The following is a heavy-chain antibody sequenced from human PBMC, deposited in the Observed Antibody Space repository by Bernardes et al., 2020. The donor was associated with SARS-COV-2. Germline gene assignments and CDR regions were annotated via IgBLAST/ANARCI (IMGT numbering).Heavy chain of an antibody. CDR3: ARMHLLGWFDP. CDR2: INPYRGDA. J-gene: IGHJ5*02. CDR1: GYSFTAYH. V-gene: IGHV1-2*02. Sequence: ASVKVSCKASGYSFTAYHIHWVRQTPGQGLEWMGWINPYRGDANYVQKFQGRLTMTKDTSINTVHMELNRLTSDDTAVYYCARMHLLGWFDPWGQGTLVTVSS. D-gene: IGHD7-27*01.